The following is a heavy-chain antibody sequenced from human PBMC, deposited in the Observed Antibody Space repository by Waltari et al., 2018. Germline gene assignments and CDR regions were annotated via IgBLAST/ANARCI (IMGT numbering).Heavy chain of an antibody. Sequence: QLQLQESGPGLVKPSETLSLTCTVSGGSIRRSSYYWGWIRQPPGKGLEWIGSIYYSGSTYYNPSLKSRVTISVDTSKNQFSLKLSSVTAADTAVYYCASVGQLVLGYWGQGTLVTVSS. D-gene: IGHD6-13*01. CDR2: IYYSGST. CDR1: GGSIRRSSYY. J-gene: IGHJ4*02. CDR3: ASVGQLVLGY. V-gene: IGHV4-39*07.